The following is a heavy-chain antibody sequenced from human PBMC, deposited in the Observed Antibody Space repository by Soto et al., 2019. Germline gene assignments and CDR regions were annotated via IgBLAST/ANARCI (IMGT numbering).Heavy chain of an antibody. CDR2: ISGSGGST. Sequence: GGSLGLSSAASGFTFSSYAMSWVRQAPGKGLEWVSAISGSGGSTYYADSVKGRFTISRDNSKNTLYLQMNSLRAEDTAVYYCAKAPLYYYGSAPWYYFDYWGQGTLVTVSS. CDR3: AKAPLYYYGSAPWYYFDY. CDR1: GFTFSSYA. V-gene: IGHV3-23*01. D-gene: IGHD3-10*01. J-gene: IGHJ4*02.